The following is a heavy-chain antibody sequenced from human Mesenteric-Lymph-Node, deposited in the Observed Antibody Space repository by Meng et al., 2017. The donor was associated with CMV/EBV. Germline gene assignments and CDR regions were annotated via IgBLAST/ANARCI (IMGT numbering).Heavy chain of an antibody. CDR1: GFIFSTFD. Sequence: GGSLRLSCAASGFIFSTFDMSWVRQAPGKGLEWVSVMRGNGGSTYYADSVKGRFTISRDNSKNTLYLQMNSLRAEDTAVYYCAKDLSPAMVVSYFYTMDVWGQGTTVTVSS. J-gene: IGHJ6*02. D-gene: IGHD2-8*01. CDR3: AKDLSPAMVVSYFYTMDV. CDR2: MRGNGGST. V-gene: IGHV3-23*01.